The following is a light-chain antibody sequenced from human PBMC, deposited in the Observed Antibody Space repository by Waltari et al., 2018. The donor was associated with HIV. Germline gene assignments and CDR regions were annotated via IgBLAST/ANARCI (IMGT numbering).Light chain of an antibody. Sequence: QSALTQPRSVSGSPGQSVTVSCTGTSRDVGGSDYVSWYQQHPGKAPKLMIYDVNKRPSGVPDRFSGSKSGNTASLTISGLQAEDEADYYCCSYAGITRVFGGGTKLTVL. V-gene: IGLV2-11*01. CDR3: CSYAGITRV. CDR2: DVN. J-gene: IGLJ2*01. CDR1: SRDVGGSDY.